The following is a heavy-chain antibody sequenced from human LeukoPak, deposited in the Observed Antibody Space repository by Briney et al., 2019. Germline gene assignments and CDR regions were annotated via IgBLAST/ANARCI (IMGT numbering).Heavy chain of an antibody. V-gene: IGHV3-74*01. Sequence: GGSLRLSCVASGFTFSSYWMHWVRQDPRKGLVWVSRINGDGRNINYADSVRGRFTISRDNAKNTLYLQMNSLRPEDTALYYCAKARSPVDYYGSGSCLDYWGQGTLVTVSS. CDR3: AKARSPVDYYGSGSCLDY. CDR1: GFTFSSYW. J-gene: IGHJ4*02. CDR2: INGDGRNI. D-gene: IGHD3-10*01.